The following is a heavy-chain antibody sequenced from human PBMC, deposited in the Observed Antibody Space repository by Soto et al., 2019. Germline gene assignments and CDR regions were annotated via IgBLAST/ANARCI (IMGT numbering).Heavy chain of an antibody. J-gene: IGHJ4*02. CDR1: GFTFSSYA. D-gene: IGHD6-6*01. V-gene: IGHV3-23*01. CDR3: AKDLYAHSSSHPFDY. CDR2: ISGSGGST. Sequence: EVQLLESGGGLVQPGGSLRLSCAASGFTFSSYAMSWVRQAPGKGLEWVSAISGSGGSTYYADSVKGRFTISRDNSKNTLDLQMNSLRAEDTAVYYCAKDLYAHSSSHPFDYWGQGTLVTVSS.